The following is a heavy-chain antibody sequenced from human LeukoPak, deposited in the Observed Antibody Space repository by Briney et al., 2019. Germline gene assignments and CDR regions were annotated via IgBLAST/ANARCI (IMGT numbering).Heavy chain of an antibody. Sequence: SVKVSCKASGGTFSSYAISWVRQAPGQGLEWMGGIIPIFGTANYAQKFQGRVTITEDESTSTAYMELSSLRSEDTAVYYCAREGSGGNSGAIFDYWGQGTLVTVSS. CDR1: GGTFSSYA. CDR2: IIPIFGTA. CDR3: AREGSGGNSGAIFDY. D-gene: IGHD4-23*01. V-gene: IGHV1-69*13. J-gene: IGHJ4*02.